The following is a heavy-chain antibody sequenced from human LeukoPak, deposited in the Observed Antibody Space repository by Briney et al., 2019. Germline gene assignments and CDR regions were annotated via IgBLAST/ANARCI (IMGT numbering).Heavy chain of an antibody. V-gene: IGHV4-59*01. CDR2: IYYSGST. Sequence: PSETLSLTCTVSGGSISSYYWSWIRQPPGEGLEWIGYIYYSGSTNYNPSLKSRVTISVDTSKNQFSLKLSSVTAADTAVYYCARRYCSGGSCYSDDAFDIWGQGTMVTVSS. CDR1: GGSISSYY. D-gene: IGHD2-15*01. CDR3: ARRYCSGGSCYSDDAFDI. J-gene: IGHJ3*02.